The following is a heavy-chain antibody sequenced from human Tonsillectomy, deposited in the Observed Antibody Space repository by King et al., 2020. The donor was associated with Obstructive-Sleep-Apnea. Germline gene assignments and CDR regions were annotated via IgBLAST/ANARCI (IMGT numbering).Heavy chain of an antibody. CDR1: GGSISNYY. CDR3: ARHRGVEDYGGYGDYFDY. J-gene: IGHJ4*02. V-gene: IGHV4-59*08. CDR2: MYYSGNT. D-gene: IGHD5-12*01. Sequence: VQLQESGPGLVKPLETLSLTCTVSGGSISNYYWSWIRQPPGKGLEWIGYMYYSGNTNFNPSLKSRVTISADTSKIQFSLRLSSVTAADTAVYYCARHRGVEDYGGYGDYFDYWGQGTLVTVSS.